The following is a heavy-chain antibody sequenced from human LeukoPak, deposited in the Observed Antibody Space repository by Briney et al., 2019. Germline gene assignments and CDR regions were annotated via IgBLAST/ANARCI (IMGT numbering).Heavy chain of an antibody. V-gene: IGHV3-53*01. CDR1: GFSVSSYD. CDR2: IYRRGDT. Sequence: GGSLRLSCAASGFSVSSYDLNWVRQAPGKGLEWVSVIYRRGDTDYADSVKGRFGVSRDSYGNTLYLQMNSLRGEDTAVYYCAKDPSTEYPGFRDSSGYRWGQGTLVTVSS. J-gene: IGHJ4*02. CDR3: AKDPSTEYPGFRDSSGYR. D-gene: IGHD3-22*01.